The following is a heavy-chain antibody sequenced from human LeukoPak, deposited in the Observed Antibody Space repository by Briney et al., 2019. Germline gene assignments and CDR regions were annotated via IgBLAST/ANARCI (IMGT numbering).Heavy chain of an antibody. CDR1: EFTFSNYW. Sequence: QSGGSLRLSCAASEFTFSNYWMHWVRQSPGKGLVWVSRINGDGSSTIYADSVRGRFTISRDNAKSTLYLHMNSLRAEDTAVYYCATLASIDYWGQGTLVTVSS. J-gene: IGHJ4*02. V-gene: IGHV3-74*01. CDR3: ATLASIDY. CDR2: INGDGSST.